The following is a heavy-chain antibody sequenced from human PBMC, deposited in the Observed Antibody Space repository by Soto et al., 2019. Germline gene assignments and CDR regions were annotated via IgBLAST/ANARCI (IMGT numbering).Heavy chain of an antibody. Sequence: GGSLRLSCAASGFTFTNYAMTWVRQAPGKGLEWVSSISGNGGNTYFADSVKGRFTISRDNSKNTLFLQMNSLRVEDTAIYYCASDTVTRYYYYMDVWGKGTTVTVSS. V-gene: IGHV3-23*01. CDR1: GFTFTNYA. CDR2: ISGNGGNT. D-gene: IGHD4-4*01. J-gene: IGHJ6*03. CDR3: ASDTVTRYYYYMDV.